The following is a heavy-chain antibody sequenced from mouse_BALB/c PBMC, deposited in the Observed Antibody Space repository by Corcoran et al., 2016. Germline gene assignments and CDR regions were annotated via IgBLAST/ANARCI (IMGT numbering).Heavy chain of an antibody. V-gene: IGHV1S136*01. CDR2: INPYNDGT. D-gene: IGHD1-1*01. CDR1: GYTFTSYV. Sequence: EVQLQQSGPELVKPGASVKMSCKASGYTFTSYVMHWVKQKPGQGLEWIGYINPYNDGTKYNEKFKGKATLTSDKSSSTAYMELSSLTSEDSAVYYCETHYYGSSFSMDYWGQGTSVTVSS. J-gene: IGHJ4*01. CDR3: ETHYYGSSFSMDY.